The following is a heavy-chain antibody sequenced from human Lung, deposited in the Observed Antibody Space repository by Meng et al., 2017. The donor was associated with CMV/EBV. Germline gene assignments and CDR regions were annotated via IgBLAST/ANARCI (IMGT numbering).Heavy chain of an antibody. D-gene: IGHD3-3*01. CDR1: GFTFNTYT. Sequence: ASGFTFNTYTMNTVRRPPGKGLQWVSSISSGSTYISHGHSVKGRFTISRDNAKNSLYLQMNSLRAEDTAVYYCARGPEDGSGYYVGYWGQGILVTVSS. J-gene: IGHJ4*02. CDR2: ISSGSTYI. V-gene: IGHV3-21*01. CDR3: ARGPEDGSGYYVGY.